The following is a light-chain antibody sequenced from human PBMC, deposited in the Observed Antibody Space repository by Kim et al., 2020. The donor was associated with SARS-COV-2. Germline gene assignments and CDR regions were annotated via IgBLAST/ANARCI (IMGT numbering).Light chain of an antibody. Sequence: QSVLTQPPSASGTPGQGVTISCSGSSSNIGRNYVFWYQQFPGTAPKLLISKNNQRPSGVPDRFSGSKSGTSASLAISGLRSEDEADYYCAACDDSLSGWVFGGGTKLTVL. CDR3: AACDDSLSGWV. CDR1: SSNIGRNY. CDR2: KNN. V-gene: IGLV1-47*01. J-gene: IGLJ3*02.